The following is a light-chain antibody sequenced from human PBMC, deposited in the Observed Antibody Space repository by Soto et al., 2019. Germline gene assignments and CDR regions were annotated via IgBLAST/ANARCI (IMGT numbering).Light chain of an antibody. Sequence: IVLTQSPGTLSLSPGERATLSCRASQSVSGSYLVWYQQKPGHAPRLLIYDASSRPTNIPDRFSGSGSGTEFTLTISRLESEDFAVYYCQQYGKSPWTFGQGTKVEIK. CDR1: QSVSGSY. V-gene: IGKV3-20*01. CDR2: DAS. CDR3: QQYGKSPWT. J-gene: IGKJ1*01.